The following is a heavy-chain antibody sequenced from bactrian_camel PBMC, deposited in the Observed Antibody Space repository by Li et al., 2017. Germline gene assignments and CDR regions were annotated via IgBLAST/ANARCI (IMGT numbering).Heavy chain of an antibody. CDR3: AFAVVGGGLWYDTYEYHY. V-gene: IGHV3S57*01. J-gene: IGHJ4*01. Sequence: HVQLVESGGGSVQAGGSLILSCVASGDTSSYGLGWFRRAPGPGVKREAVAAVDDEGTPWIKPSLKGRFTVSQDNGKNTLSLQMTALKPEDTAVYYCAFAVVGGGLWYDTYEYHYWSQGTQVTVS. CDR2: VDDEGTP. CDR1: GDTSSYG. D-gene: IGHD5*01.